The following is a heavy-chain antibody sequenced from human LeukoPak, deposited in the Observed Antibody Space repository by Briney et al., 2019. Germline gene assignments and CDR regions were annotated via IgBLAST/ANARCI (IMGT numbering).Heavy chain of an antibody. J-gene: IGHJ4*02. CDR1: GFTFDDYA. CDR3: AKAASVSTVTTPLGY. V-gene: IGHV3-9*01. Sequence: SLRLSCAASGFTFDDYAMHWVRQAPGKGLEWVSGISWNRCSIGYADSVKGRFTISRDNAKNSLYLQMNSLRAEDTALYYCAKAASVSTVTTPLGYWGQGTLVTVSS. CDR2: ISWNRCSI. D-gene: IGHD4-17*01.